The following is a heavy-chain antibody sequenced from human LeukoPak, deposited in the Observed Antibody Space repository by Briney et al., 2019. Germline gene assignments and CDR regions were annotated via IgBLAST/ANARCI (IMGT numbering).Heavy chain of an antibody. CDR2: INSDGSST. D-gene: IGHD3-22*01. V-gene: IGHV3-74*01. CDR3: ARVGPTYYYDSAFDY. Sequence: PGGSLRLSCAASGFTFSSYWMHWVRQAPGKGLVWVSRINSDGSSTSYADSVKGRFTISRDNAKNTLYLQMNSLRAEDTAVYYCARVGPTYYYDSAFDYWGQGTLVTVSS. J-gene: IGHJ4*02. CDR1: GFTFSSYW.